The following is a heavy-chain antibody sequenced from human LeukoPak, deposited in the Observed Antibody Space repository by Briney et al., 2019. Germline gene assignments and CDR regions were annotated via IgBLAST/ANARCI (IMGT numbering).Heavy chain of an antibody. V-gene: IGHV4-59*01. D-gene: IGHD3-3*01. CDR3: ARGVLRPKYAFDI. J-gene: IGHJ3*02. CDR2: IYYSGST. Sequence: SETLSLTCTVSGGSISSYYWSGMRQPPARGVEWIGYIYYSGSTNDNPSLKSRVTISVNKSKNQLSLKLSSVTAADTAVYYCARGVLRPKYAFDIWGKGTMVTVAS. CDR1: GGSISSYY.